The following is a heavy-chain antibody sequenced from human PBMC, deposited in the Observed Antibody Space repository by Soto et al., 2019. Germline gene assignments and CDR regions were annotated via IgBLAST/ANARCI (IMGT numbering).Heavy chain of an antibody. J-gene: IGHJ3*02. D-gene: IGHD3-22*01. CDR3: AGALKAGYYYDSYDAFDI. Sequence: GGSLRLSCAASGFTFSSYDMHWVRQATGKGLEWVSAIGTAGDTYYPGSVKGRFTISRENAKNSLYLQMNSLRAGDTAVYYCAGALKAGYYYDSYDAFDIWGQGTMVTVSS. CDR2: IGTAGDT. CDR1: GFTFSSYD. V-gene: IGHV3-13*01.